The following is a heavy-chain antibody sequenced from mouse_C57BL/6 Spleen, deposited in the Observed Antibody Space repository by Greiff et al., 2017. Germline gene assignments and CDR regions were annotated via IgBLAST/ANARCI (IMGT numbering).Heavy chain of an antibody. D-gene: IGHD4-1*01. Sequence: QVQLQQPGAELVKPGASVKVSCKASGSTFTSYWMHWVKKRPGQGLEWIGRIHPSDSDTNYNQKFKGKATLHEDKSSSTAYMQLSSLTSEDSAVYYCAILGAGAPYYYAMDYWGQGTSVTVSS. J-gene: IGHJ4*01. CDR3: AILGAGAPYYYAMDY. CDR2: IHPSDSDT. CDR1: GSTFTSYW. V-gene: IGHV1-74*01.